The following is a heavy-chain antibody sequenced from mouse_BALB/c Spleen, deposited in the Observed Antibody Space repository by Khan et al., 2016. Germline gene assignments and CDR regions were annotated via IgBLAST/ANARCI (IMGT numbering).Heavy chain of an antibody. CDR3: ASYYDYDRGFAY. CDR1: GFSLTGFS. CDR2: IWGAGST. V-gene: IGHV2-6-7*01. Sequence: VQLQESGPGLVAPSQSLSITCTVSGFSLTGFSVNWVRQPPGKALEWLGMIWGAGSTDYNSALKSRLSFNRDDSKSQVFLKMNSLQTDDTARYFCASYYDYDRGFAYWGQGTLVTVSA. J-gene: IGHJ3*01. D-gene: IGHD2-4*01.